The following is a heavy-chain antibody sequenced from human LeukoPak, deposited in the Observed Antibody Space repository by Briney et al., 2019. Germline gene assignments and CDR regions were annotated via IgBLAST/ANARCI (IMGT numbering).Heavy chain of an antibody. CDR2: MRGSGGST. V-gene: IGHV3-23*01. CDR1: GFTFSNYV. CDR3: AKEAGPTSYWYFDL. J-gene: IGHJ2*01. Sequence: QTGGSLRLSCAASGFTFSNYVMSWVRQAPGKGLEWVSGMRGSGGSTYYADSVKGRFTISRDNSKNTLYLQMNSLRAEDMAVYYCAKEAGPTSYWYFDLWGRGSLVTVSS. D-gene: IGHD1-1*01.